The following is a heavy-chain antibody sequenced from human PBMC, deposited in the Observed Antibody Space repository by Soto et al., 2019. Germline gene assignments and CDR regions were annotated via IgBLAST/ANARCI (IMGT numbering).Heavy chain of an antibody. D-gene: IGHD2-21*01. V-gene: IGHV3-66*01. Sequence: GGSLRLSCAASGFIVSTSYMSWVRQAPGKGLEWVSIIYNDGSTYYADSVKGRFTISRDDSKNTLYLQILSLRAEDTAVYYCARNSYTRYWGQGTLVTVSS. J-gene: IGHJ4*02. CDR3: ARNSYTRY. CDR2: IYNDGST. CDR1: GFIVSTSY.